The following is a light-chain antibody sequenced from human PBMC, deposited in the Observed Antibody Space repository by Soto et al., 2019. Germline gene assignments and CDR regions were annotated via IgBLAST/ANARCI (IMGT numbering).Light chain of an antibody. CDR3: SSYTTTTRL. J-gene: IGLJ3*02. CDR1: SSDIGSNNY. V-gene: IGLV2-14*01. Sequence: QSALTQPASVSGSPGQSITISCTGTSSDIGSNNYVSWFQQRPGKAPTLIIYEVSNRPSGVSTHFSGSKSGNSASLTISGLLPEDEAEYYCSSYTTTTRLFGGGTKLYVL. CDR2: EVS.